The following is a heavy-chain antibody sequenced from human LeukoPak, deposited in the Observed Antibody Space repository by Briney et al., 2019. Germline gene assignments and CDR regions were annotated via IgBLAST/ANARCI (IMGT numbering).Heavy chain of an antibody. CDR3: STETAGNY. CDR2: FDPEDDER. Sequence: ASVKLSCKAFGHTLKDLSIHWVRQAPGKGLEWLGGFDPEDDERIYAPKFQGRVTVTEDNSIDTAYMELTSISSDETGVYYCSTETAGNYWGQGTLVTVSS. V-gene: IGHV1-24*01. J-gene: IGHJ4*02. CDR1: GHTLKDLS.